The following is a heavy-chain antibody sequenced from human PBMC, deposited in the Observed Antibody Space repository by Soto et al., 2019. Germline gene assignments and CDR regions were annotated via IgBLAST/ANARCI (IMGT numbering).Heavy chain of an antibody. V-gene: IGHV4-4*07. D-gene: IGHD6-13*01. CDR3: ARESDSSRRFDY. J-gene: IGHJ4*02. CDR2: IYTSGST. Sequence: SETLSLTCTVSGGSISSYYWGWIRQPAGKGLEWIGRIYTSGSTNYNPSLKSRVTMSVDTSKNQFSLKLSSVTAADTAVYYCARESDSSRRFDYWGQGTLVTVSS. CDR1: GGSISSYY.